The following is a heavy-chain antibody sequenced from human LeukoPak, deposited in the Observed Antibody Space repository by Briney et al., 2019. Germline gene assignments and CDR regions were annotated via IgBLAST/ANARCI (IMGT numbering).Heavy chain of an antibody. V-gene: IGHV3-53*01. D-gene: IGHD6-13*01. CDR3: QRTAYEIGAARDAFDI. J-gene: IGHJ3*02. CDR1: GFTVSRNY. CDR2: SYSGGST. Sequence: GGSLRLSCAASGFTVSRNYVSWVRQAPVKGLEWVSVSYSGGSTYYADSVKGRFTISRDHSKNTLYLQMNSLRAEDTVFFFKQRTAYEIGAARDAFDIWGQGTMVTVSS.